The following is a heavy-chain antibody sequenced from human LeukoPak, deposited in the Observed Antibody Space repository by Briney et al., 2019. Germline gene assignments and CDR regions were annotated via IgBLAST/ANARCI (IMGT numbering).Heavy chain of an antibody. Sequence: SETLSLTCTVSGGSISSYYWSWIRQPPGKGLEWIGYIYYSGSTNYNPSLESRVTLSVDTSKNQFSLKLSSVTAADTAVYYCARVRRYDILTLWFDPWGQGTLVTVSS. V-gene: IGHV4-59*01. CDR3: ARVRRYDILTLWFDP. D-gene: IGHD3-9*01. CDR2: IYYSGST. J-gene: IGHJ5*02. CDR1: GGSISSYY.